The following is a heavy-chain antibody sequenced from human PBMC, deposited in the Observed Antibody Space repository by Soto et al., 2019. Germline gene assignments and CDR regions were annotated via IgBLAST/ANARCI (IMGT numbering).Heavy chain of an antibody. Sequence: EVQLLESGGGVVQPGGSLRLSCAASGFTFSTNSMTWVRKAPGKGLEWVCGISGGGDSTHYADSVKGRFTTSRDNSKNMVYLQMSSLTADDTAVYVCSKWDGYGDQWGQGTLVTVSS. D-gene: IGHD5-12*01. CDR1: GFTFSTNS. CDR2: ISGGGDST. V-gene: IGHV3-23*01. J-gene: IGHJ5*02. CDR3: SKWDGYGDQ.